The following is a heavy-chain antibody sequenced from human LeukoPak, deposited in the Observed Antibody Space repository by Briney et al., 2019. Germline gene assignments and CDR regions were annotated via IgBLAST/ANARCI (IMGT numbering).Heavy chain of an antibody. V-gene: IGHV3-23*01. CDR3: AKDSYYDSSGYYYFDY. Sequence: GGSLRLSCAASGFTFSSYAMSWVRQAPGKGLEWASAISGSGGSTYYADSVKGRFTISRDNSKNTLYLQMNSLRAEDTAVYYCAKDSYYDSSGYYYFDYWGQGTLVTVSS. J-gene: IGHJ4*02. CDR1: GFTFSSYA. CDR2: ISGSGGST. D-gene: IGHD3-22*01.